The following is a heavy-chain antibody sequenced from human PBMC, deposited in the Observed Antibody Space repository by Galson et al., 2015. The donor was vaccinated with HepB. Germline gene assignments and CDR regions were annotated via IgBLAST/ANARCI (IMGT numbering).Heavy chain of an antibody. CDR2: INSDGSST. CDR1: GFTFSSYW. D-gene: IGHD3-10*01. V-gene: IGHV3-74*01. J-gene: IGHJ4*02. CDR3: ARGEYYGSGSYQPFDY. Sequence: SLRLSCAASGFTFSSYWMHWVRQAPGKGLVWVSRINSDGSSTSYADSVKGRFTISRDNAKNTLYLQMNSLRAEDTAVYYCARGEYYGSGSYQPFDYWGQGTLVTVSS.